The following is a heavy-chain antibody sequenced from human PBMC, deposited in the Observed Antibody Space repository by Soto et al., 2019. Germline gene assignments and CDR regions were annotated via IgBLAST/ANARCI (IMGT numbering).Heavy chain of an antibody. D-gene: IGHD3-10*01. J-gene: IGHJ4*02. Sequence: EVQLLESGGGLVQPGGSLRLSCTASGFTFSNCAMNWVRQAPGKGLEWVSAISGSGGSTYSADSVKGRFTISRDNSKNPVSLPMNSLTAEDTAVYFCAKMSLWFGELFPYYFDYWGQGTLVTVSS. CDR2: ISGSGGST. V-gene: IGHV3-23*01. CDR3: AKMSLWFGELFPYYFDY. CDR1: GFTFSNCA.